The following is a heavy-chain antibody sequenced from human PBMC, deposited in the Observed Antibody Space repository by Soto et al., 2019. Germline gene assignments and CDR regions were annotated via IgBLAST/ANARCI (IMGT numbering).Heavy chain of an antibody. CDR3: ARSVLLWFGESSFDP. J-gene: IGHJ5*02. D-gene: IGHD3-10*01. V-gene: IGHV1-3*01. CDR2: INAGNGNT. Sequence: ASVKVSCKASGYTSTSYAMHWVRQAPGQRLEWMGWINAGNGNTKYSQKFQGRVTITRDTSASTAYMELSSLRSEDTAVYYCARSVLLWFGESSFDPWGQGTLVTVSS. CDR1: GYTSTSYA.